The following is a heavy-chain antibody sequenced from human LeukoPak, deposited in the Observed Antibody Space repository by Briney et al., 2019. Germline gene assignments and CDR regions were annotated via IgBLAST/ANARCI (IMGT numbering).Heavy chain of an antibody. Sequence: GSLRLSCAASGVTFSSYAMSWVRQAPGKGLEWVSTISGSGGSTYYADSVKGRFAISRDNSKNTLYLQMNSLRAADTAVYYCAKVGRNSSLGAFDIWGQGTMVTVSS. CDR1: GVTFSSYA. V-gene: IGHV3-23*01. D-gene: IGHD1-14*01. J-gene: IGHJ3*02. CDR2: ISGSGGST. CDR3: AKVGRNSSLGAFDI.